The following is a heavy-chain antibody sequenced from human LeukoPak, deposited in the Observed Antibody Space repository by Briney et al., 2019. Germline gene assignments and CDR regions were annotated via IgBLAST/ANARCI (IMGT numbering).Heavy chain of an antibody. D-gene: IGHD2-2*01. V-gene: IGHV1-18*01. J-gene: IGHJ4*02. Sequence: ASVRVSRKTSGYTFSNFGINWVRQAPGQGLEWMGWISGNNDNPNYGQKFQGRFPVTTDSSTSTAYMELRNLRFDDTAVYYCARDGTSTDDYWGQGTLVTVSS. CDR1: GYTFSNFG. CDR3: ARDGTSTDDY. CDR2: ISGNNDNP.